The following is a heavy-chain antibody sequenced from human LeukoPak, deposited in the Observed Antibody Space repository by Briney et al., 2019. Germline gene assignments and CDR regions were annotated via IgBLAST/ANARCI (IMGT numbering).Heavy chain of an antibody. J-gene: IGHJ4*02. CDR1: GFTFSDYY. Sequence: PGGSLRLSCAASGFTFSDYYMSWIRQAPGKGLEWVSYISSSGSTIYYADSVKGRFTISRDNAKNSLYLQMNSLRAEDTAVYYCARVSSSSSARDDPDYWGQGTLVTVSS. D-gene: IGHD6-6*01. CDR3: ARVSSSSSARDDPDY. V-gene: IGHV3-11*01. CDR2: ISSSGSTI.